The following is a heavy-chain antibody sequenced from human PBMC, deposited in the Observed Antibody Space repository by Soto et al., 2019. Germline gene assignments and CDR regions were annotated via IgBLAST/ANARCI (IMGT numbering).Heavy chain of an antibody. Sequence: SETLSLTCAVYGGSFSGYYWSWIRQPPGKGLEWIGEINYSGSTNYNPSLKSRVTISVDTSKNQFSLKLSSVTAADTAVYYCARTLDYDFWSGYLFYYMDVWGKGTTVTVSS. CDR2: INYSGST. V-gene: IGHV4-34*01. CDR3: ARTLDYDFWSGYLFYYMDV. D-gene: IGHD3-3*01. J-gene: IGHJ6*03. CDR1: GGSFSGYY.